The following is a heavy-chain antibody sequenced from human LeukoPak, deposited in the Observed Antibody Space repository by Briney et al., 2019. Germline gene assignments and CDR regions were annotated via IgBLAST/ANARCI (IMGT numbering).Heavy chain of an antibody. CDR1: GAPFSSYY. V-gene: IGHV4-59*01. CDR2: ICYNGNT. D-gene: IGHD2-2*01. J-gene: IGHJ6*03. Sequence: SETLSLTCTVSGAPFSSYYWSWLRQPQGKGLEWIAYICYNGNTKYNPSLKSRVTISVDTSKTQFSLKVTSVTAADTAVYYCARAPRDRGYCSATSCFEYMDVWGRGTTVTISS. CDR3: ARAPRDRGYCSATSCFEYMDV.